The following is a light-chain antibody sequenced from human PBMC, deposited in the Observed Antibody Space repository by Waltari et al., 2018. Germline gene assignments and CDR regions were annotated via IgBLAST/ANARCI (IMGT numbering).Light chain of an antibody. V-gene: IGLV2-14*01. CDR1: SSDVGGYKY. CDR2: EVS. Sequence: QSALPQPASVSGSPGQSITISCTGTSSDVGGYKYVPWYQQHPGKAPKLMIYEVSNRPSGVSNRFSGSKSGNTASLTISGLQAEDEADYYCTSYTSVSTLVFGTGTKVTVL. J-gene: IGLJ1*01. CDR3: TSYTSVSTLV.